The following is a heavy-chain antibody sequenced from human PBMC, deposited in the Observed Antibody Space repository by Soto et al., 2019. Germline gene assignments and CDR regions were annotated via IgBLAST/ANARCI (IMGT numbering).Heavy chain of an antibody. Sequence: TGGSLRLSCAASGFTFSSYGMHWVRQAPGKGLEWVAVISYDGSNKYYADSVKGRFTISRDNSKNTLYLQMNSLRAEDTAVYYCAKVGGGAGTSYFDYWGQGTLVTVSS. D-gene: IGHD6-13*01. CDR1: GFTFSSYG. J-gene: IGHJ4*02. CDR3: AKVGGGAGTSYFDY. V-gene: IGHV3-30*18. CDR2: ISYDGSNK.